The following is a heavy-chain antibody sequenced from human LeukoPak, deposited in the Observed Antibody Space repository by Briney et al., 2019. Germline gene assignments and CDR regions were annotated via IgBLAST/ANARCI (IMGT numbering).Heavy chain of an antibody. J-gene: IGHJ4*02. D-gene: IGHD3-22*01. CDR2: IFSNDEK. Sequence: ESGPTPVNPTETLTLTCTVSGFSLSNARMGVSWIRQPPGKALEWLAHIFSNDEKSYSTSLKSRLTISKDTSKSQVVLTMTNMDPVDTATYYCARIQRYYDSSGYFRFDYWGQGTLVTVSS. CDR3: ARIQRYYDSSGYFRFDY. CDR1: GFSLSNARMG. V-gene: IGHV2-26*01.